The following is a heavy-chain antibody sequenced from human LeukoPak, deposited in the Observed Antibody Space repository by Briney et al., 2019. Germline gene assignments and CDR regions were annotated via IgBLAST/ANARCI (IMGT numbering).Heavy chain of an antibody. CDR3: AGTVTHYYYYYYMDV. CDR1: GFTFSSYS. J-gene: IGHJ6*03. CDR2: ISSSSSYI. Sequence: PGGSLRLSCAASGFTFSSYSMNWVRQAPGKGLEWVSFISSSSSYIYYADSVKGRFTISRDNARNSLFLQMNSLRAEDTAVYYCAGTVTHYYYYYYMDVWGKGTTVTVSS. V-gene: IGHV3-21*01. D-gene: IGHD4-17*01.